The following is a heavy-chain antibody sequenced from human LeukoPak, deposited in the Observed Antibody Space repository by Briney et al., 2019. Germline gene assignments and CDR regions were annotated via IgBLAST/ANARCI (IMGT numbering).Heavy chain of an antibody. D-gene: IGHD1-7*01. J-gene: IGHJ4*02. CDR3: ARVPPGTSHFDY. Sequence: SETLSLACTVSGGSISSYYWSWIRQPPGKGLEWIGYIYYSGSTKYNPSLKSRVTISVDTSKNQFSLKLSSVTAADTAVYYCARVPPGTSHFDYWGQGTLVTVSS. CDR2: IYYSGST. CDR1: GGSISSYY. V-gene: IGHV4-59*01.